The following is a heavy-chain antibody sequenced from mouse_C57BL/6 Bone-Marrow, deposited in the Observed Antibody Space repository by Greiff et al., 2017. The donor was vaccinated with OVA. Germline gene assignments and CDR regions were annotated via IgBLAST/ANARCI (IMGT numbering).Heavy chain of an antibody. J-gene: IGHJ2*01. Sequence: DVKLVESGGGLVQPGESLTLSCESTEYEFPSHDMSWVRKTPEKRLELVAAINSDGGSTYYPDTMERRFIISRDNTKKTLYLQMSSLRSEDTALYYCASTVVADFDYWGQGTTLTVSS. V-gene: IGHV5-2*01. D-gene: IGHD1-1*01. CDR3: ASTVVADFDY. CDR1: EYEFPSHD. CDR2: INSDGGST.